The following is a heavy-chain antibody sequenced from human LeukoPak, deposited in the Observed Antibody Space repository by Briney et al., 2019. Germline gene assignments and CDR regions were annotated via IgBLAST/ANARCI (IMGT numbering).Heavy chain of an antibody. V-gene: IGHV4-34*01. Sequence: SETLPLTCAVYGGSFSAFYWSWVRQSPGKGLEWIGEINYSGSTNYNPSLKSRVTISVDTSKNQFSLKLTSVTAADTAVYYCARGRKNRLVVAVDGLLEYWGQGILVTVSS. CDR1: GGSFSAFY. J-gene: IGHJ4*02. D-gene: IGHD2-15*01. CDR2: INYSGST. CDR3: ARGRKNRLVVAVDGLLEY.